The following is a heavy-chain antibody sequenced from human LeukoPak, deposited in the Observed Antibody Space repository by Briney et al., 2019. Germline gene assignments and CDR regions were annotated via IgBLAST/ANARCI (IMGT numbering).Heavy chain of an antibody. D-gene: IGHD3-22*01. J-gene: IGHJ4*02. V-gene: IGHV3-33*06. Sequence: PGRSLRLSCAASGFTFSSYGMHWVRQAPGKGLEWVAVIWYDGSNKYYADSVKGRFTISRDNSKNTLYLQMDSLRAEDTAVYYCAKAQDYDSSGYLDYWGQGTLVTVSS. CDR1: GFTFSSYG. CDR3: AKAQDYDSSGYLDY. CDR2: IWYDGSNK.